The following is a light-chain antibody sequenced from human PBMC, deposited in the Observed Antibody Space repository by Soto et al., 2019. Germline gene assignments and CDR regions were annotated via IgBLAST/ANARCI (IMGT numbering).Light chain of an antibody. Sequence: EIVLTQSPCTLSLSPGERATLSCRASQSVDISLAWYQQKPGQAPRLLIYGAATRATGIPARFSGSGSGTEFTLTISSLQSEDFAVYYCQQYNNWPRTFGQGTKVDIK. V-gene: IGKV3-15*01. CDR2: GAA. CDR3: QQYNNWPRT. CDR1: QSVDIS. J-gene: IGKJ1*01.